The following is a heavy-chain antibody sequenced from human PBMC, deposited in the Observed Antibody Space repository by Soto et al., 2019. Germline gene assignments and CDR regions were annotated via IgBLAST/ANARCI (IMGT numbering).Heavy chain of an antibody. J-gene: IGHJ6*02. D-gene: IGHD6-19*01. CDR2: IYPGDSDT. CDR1: GYSFTSYW. Sequence: PGESLKISCKGSGYSFTSYWIGWVRQMPGKGLEWMGIIYPGDSDTRYSPSFQGQVTISADKSISTAYLQWSSLKASDTAMYYCARLVSGSGWYSYYGMDVWGQGTTVTVSS. V-gene: IGHV5-51*01. CDR3: ARLVSGSGWYSYYGMDV.